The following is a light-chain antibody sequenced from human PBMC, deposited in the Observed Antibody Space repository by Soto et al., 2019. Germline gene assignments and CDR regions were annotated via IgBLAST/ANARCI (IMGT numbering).Light chain of an antibody. CDR1: QSVSSD. CDR2: GAP. Sequence: EIVMTQSPATLSVSPGEGATLSCRASQSVSSDLAWYQQKPGQASRLLIYGAPSRATGIPVRFSGSGSGTEFTLTISSLQSEDFAVYFCQHYHDWPPTFGPGTKVDI. J-gene: IGKJ3*01. CDR3: QHYHDWPPT. V-gene: IGKV3-15*01.